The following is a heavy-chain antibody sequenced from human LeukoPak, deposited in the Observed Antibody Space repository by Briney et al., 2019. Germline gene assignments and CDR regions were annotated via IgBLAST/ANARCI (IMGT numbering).Heavy chain of an antibody. V-gene: IGHV4-39*07. CDR1: GGSISSSSYY. J-gene: IGHJ6*03. Sequence: SETLSLTCTVFGGSISSSSYYWGWIRQPPGKGLEWIGSIYYSGSTYYNPSLKSRVTISVDTSKNQFSLKLSSVTAADTAVYYCARADSSGYYYYMDVWGKGTTVTVSS. D-gene: IGHD6-19*01. CDR3: ARADSSGYYYYMDV. CDR2: IYYSGST.